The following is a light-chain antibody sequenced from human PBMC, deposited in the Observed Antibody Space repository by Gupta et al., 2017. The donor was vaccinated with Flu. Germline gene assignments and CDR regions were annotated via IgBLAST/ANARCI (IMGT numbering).Light chain of an antibody. CDR1: QTIRKY. CDR3: QQTDSAPRT. Sequence: DIQMTQSPSSLSASVGDRVTITCRASQTIRKYLNWYQQRPGRAPKLLIYGITTLHSGVPSRFNGSGYGTDFTLTITRLQPEDFATYYCQQTDSAPRTFGQGTKVEIK. J-gene: IGKJ1*01. V-gene: IGKV1-39*01. CDR2: GIT.